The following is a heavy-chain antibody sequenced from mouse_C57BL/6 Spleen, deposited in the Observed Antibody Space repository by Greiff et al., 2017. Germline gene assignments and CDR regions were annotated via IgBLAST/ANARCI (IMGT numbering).Heavy chain of an antibody. CDR1: GYAFTNYL. Sequence: VQLQQSGAELVRPGTSVKVSCKASGYAFTNYLIEWVKQRPGQGLEWIGVINPGSGGTNYNEKFKGKATLTADKSSSTAYMQLSSLTSEDSAVYFWAISGNSNPFAYWGQGTLVTVSA. D-gene: IGHD2-5*01. CDR2: INPGSGGT. J-gene: IGHJ3*01. V-gene: IGHV1-54*01. CDR3: AISGNSNPFAY.